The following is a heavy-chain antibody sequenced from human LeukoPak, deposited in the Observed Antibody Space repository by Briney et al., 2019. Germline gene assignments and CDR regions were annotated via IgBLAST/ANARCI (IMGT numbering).Heavy chain of an antibody. CDR1: GCTFSSYA. V-gene: IGHV1-69*13. CDR2: IIPIFGTA. Sequence: ASVKVSCKASGCTFSSYAISWVRQAPGQALEWMGGIIPIFGTANYAQKFQGRVTITADESTSTAYMELSSLRSEDTAVYYCARVGDFWSGYPQRNWFDPWGQGTLVTVSS. J-gene: IGHJ5*02. CDR3: ARVGDFWSGYPQRNWFDP. D-gene: IGHD3-3*01.